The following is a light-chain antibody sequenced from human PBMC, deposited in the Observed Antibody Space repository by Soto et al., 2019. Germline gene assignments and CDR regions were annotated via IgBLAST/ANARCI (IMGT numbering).Light chain of an antibody. CDR3: QTWDTGIRV. CDR2: EVT. J-gene: IGLJ3*02. CDR1: SSDVGGYNH. V-gene: IGLV2-8*01. Sequence: QSVLTQPPSASGSPGQSVTISCTGTSSDVGGYNHVSWYQQHPGKAPKLMIYEVTKRPSGVPDRFSGSSSGTERYLTSSSLQSEDEADYYCQTWDTGIRVFGGGTKLTVL.